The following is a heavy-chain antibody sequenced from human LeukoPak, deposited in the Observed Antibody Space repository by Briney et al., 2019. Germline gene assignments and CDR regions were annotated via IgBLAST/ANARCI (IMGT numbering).Heavy chain of an antibody. CDR2: IIPIFGTA. CDR1: GGTFSSYA. D-gene: IGHD3-22*01. J-gene: IGHJ4*02. Sequence: ASVKVSCKASGGTFSSYAISWVRQAPGPGLEWMGGIIPIFGTANYAQKFQGRVTITADESTSTAYMELSSLRSEDTAVYYCAFDYYDSSGYYYRLDYWGQGTLVTVSS. CDR3: AFDYYDSSGYYYRLDY. V-gene: IGHV1-69*13.